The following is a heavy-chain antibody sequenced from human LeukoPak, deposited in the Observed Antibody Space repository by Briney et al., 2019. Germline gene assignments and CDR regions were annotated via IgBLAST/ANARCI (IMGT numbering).Heavy chain of an antibody. Sequence: GASVKVSCKASGGTFSSYAISWVRQAPGQGLEWMGRIIPIFGIANYAQKFQGRVTITADKSTSTAYMELSSLRSEDTAVCYCARDRDSGYDSHYYYGMDVWGQGTTVTVSS. D-gene: IGHD5-12*01. CDR3: ARDRDSGYDSHYYYGMDV. CDR2: IIPIFGIA. J-gene: IGHJ6*02. CDR1: GGTFSSYA. V-gene: IGHV1-69*04.